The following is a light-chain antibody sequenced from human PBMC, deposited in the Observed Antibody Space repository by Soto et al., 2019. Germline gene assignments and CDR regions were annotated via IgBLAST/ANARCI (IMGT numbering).Light chain of an antibody. Sequence: QSLLTKPASVSGSPGRSVTISSTKTRRYVGGYNYVSWYQQHPGKAPKLMIYDVRNRPSGVSNRFSGSKSVNTASLTISGLQAEDEADYYCSSYTTISTYVFGTGTKVPVL. CDR3: SSYTTISTYV. J-gene: IGLJ1*01. CDR2: DVR. CDR1: RRYVGGYNY. V-gene: IGLV2-14*01.